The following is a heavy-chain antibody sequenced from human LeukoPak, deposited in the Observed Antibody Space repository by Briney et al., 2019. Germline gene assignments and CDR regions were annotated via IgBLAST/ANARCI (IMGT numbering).Heavy chain of an antibody. J-gene: IGHJ4*02. CDR3: ASDSPGYDSGSYFAY. Sequence: GGTLRLSCAASGFTFSDYYMIWICQAPGKGLAWVSYISTSGSTIYYADSVKGRFTISRDNAKNSLYLQMNSLRAEDTAVYYCASDSPGYDSGSYFAYWGQGTLVTVSS. CDR2: ISTSGSTI. V-gene: IGHV3-11*01. D-gene: IGHD2-15*01. CDR1: GFTFSDYY.